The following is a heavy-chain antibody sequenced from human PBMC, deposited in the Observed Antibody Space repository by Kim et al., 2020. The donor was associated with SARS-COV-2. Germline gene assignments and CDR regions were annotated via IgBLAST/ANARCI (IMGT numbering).Heavy chain of an antibody. D-gene: IGHD4-4*01. J-gene: IGHJ6*02. CDR1: GGSISSYY. CDR3: ARQGSGKSSVTEPLFGMDV. V-gene: IGHV4-59*08. Sequence: SETLSLTCTVSGGSISSYYWSWIRQPPGKGLEWIGYIYYSGSTNYNPSLKSRVTISVDTSKNQFSLKLSSVTAADTAVYYCARQGSGKSSVTEPLFGMDVWGQGTTVTVSS. CDR2: IYYSGST.